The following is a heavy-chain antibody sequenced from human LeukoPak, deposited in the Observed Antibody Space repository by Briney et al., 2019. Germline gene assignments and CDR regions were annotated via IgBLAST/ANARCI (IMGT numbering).Heavy chain of an antibody. CDR3: ARGHGGYDFWSGYYLGWFDP. V-gene: IGHV4-34*01. CDR1: GGSFSGYY. J-gene: IGHJ5*02. CDR2: INHSGST. D-gene: IGHD3-3*01. Sequence: PSETLSLTCAVYGGSFSGYYWSWIRQPPGKGLEWIGEINHSGSTNYNPSLKSRVTISVDTSKNQFSLKLSSVTAADTAVYYCARGHGGYDFWSGYYLGWFDPWGQGTLVTVSS.